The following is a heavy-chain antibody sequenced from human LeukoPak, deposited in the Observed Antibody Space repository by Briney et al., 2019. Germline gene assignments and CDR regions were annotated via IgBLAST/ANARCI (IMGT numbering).Heavy chain of an antibody. Sequence: PGGSLRLSCAASGFTFSSYSMNWVRQAPGKGLEWVGFIRSKAYGGTTEYAASVKGRFTISRDDSKSIAYLQMNSLKTEDTAVYYCTRGPLDTAMVTSSPFDYWGQGTLVTVSS. J-gene: IGHJ4*02. CDR3: TRGPLDTAMVTSSPFDY. CDR1: GFTFSSYS. D-gene: IGHD5-18*01. CDR2: IRSKAYGGTT. V-gene: IGHV3-49*04.